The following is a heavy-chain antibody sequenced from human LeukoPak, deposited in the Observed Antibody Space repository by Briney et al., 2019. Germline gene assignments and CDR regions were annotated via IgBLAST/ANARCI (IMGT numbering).Heavy chain of an antibody. D-gene: IGHD3-22*01. CDR3: ANRNYYAKSDYYSYYFDY. V-gene: IGHV3-23*01. CDR1: GFTFSSYA. Sequence: GGSLRLSCAASGFTFSSYAMSWVRQAPGKGLEWVSSISASGGSTVYADSVKGRFTISRDNSKNTLYLQMNSLRAEDTAVYYCANRNYYAKSDYYSYYFDYWGQGTLVTVSS. J-gene: IGHJ4*02. CDR2: ISASGGST.